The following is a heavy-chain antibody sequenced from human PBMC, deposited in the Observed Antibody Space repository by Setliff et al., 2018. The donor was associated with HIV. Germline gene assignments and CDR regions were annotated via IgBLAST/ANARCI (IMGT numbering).Heavy chain of an antibody. V-gene: IGHV4-39*01. Sequence: SETLSLTCSVSGGSISSSTDYWGWIRQPPGKGLEWIGTIYYTGNTYYNPSLKSRLTISVDTSKNQFSLKLSSVTAADTDVYYCARPITMVRGVLNYYYYYMDVWGMGTTVTVSS. CDR1: GGSISSSTDY. CDR3: ARPITMVRGVLNYYYYYMDV. J-gene: IGHJ6*03. CDR2: IYYTGNT. D-gene: IGHD3-10*01.